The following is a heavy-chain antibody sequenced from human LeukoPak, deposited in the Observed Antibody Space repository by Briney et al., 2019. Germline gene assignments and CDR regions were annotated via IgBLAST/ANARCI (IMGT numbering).Heavy chain of an antibody. CDR3: ARDGDWAFDY. V-gene: IGHV3-48*01. D-gene: IGHD2-21*02. CDR2: ISLTTTTV. Sequence: GGSLRLSCAASGFTFSSSYSMNWFRQAPGKGLEWVAHISLTTTTVSYADSVKGRFTMSRDTAKNSLFLQMNSLRAEDTAVYYCARDGDWAFDYWGQGTLVTVSS. J-gene: IGHJ4*02. CDR1: GFTFSSSYS.